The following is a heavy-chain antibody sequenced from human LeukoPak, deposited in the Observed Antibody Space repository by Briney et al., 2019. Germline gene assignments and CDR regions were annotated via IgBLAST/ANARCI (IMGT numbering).Heavy chain of an antibody. V-gene: IGHV1-8*01. Sequence: ASVKVSCKASGYTFTSYDINWVRQATGQGLEWMGWMNPNSGNTGYAQKFQGRVTMTRNTSISTAYMELSSLRSEDTAVYYCARVGSTLLVSGSYYWFDPWGQGTLVTVSS. D-gene: IGHD3-10*01. J-gene: IGHJ5*02. CDR3: ARVGSTLLVSGSYYWFDP. CDR1: GYTFTSYD. CDR2: MNPNSGNT.